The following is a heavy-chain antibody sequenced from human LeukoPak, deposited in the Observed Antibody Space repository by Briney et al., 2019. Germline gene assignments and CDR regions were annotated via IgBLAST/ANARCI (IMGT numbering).Heavy chain of an antibody. CDR1: GGSFSSYY. V-gene: IGHV4-34*01. D-gene: IGHD3-3*01. J-gene: IGHJ5*02. CDR2: INHSGST. CDR3: ARSNSHVLRFLEWLLWTNWFDP. Sequence: SETLSLTCAVYGGSFSSYYWSWIRQPPGKGLEWIGEINHSGSTNYNPSLKSRVTISVDTSKNQFSLKLGSVTAADTAVYYCARSNSHVLRFLEWLLWTNWFDPWGQGTLVTVSS.